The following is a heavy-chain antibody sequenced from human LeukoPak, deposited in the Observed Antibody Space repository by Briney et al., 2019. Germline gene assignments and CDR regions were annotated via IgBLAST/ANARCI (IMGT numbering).Heavy chain of an antibody. V-gene: IGHV1-69*06. CDR3: ARGPSTYSYAYYFYMDV. CDR2: IIPIFGTA. J-gene: IGHJ6*03. CDR1: GYTFTSYG. Sequence: SVKVSCKASGYTFTSYGISWVRQAPGQGLEWMGGIIPIFGTANYAQKLQGRVTITADKSTSTAYMELSSLRSEDTAVYYCARGPSTYSYAYYFYMDVWGNGTTVTVSS. D-gene: IGHD5-18*01.